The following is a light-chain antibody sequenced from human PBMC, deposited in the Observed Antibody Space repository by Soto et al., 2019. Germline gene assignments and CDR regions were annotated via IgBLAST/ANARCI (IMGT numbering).Light chain of an antibody. Sequence: EIVLTQSPATLSLSPGERATLSYRASQSVSSYLARYQQKPGQAPRLLIYDASNRATGIPARFSGSGSGTAFTLTISSLEPEDFAVYYCQQRINWPPGTFGPGTKVDIK. CDR2: DAS. J-gene: IGKJ3*01. V-gene: IGKV3-11*01. CDR1: QSVSSY. CDR3: QQRINWPPGT.